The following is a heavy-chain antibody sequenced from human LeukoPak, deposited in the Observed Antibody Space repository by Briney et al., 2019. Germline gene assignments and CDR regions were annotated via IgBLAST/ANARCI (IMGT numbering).Heavy chain of an antibody. CDR2: IVSNGDGT. V-gene: IGHV3-64D*06. CDR1: GFTFSSYG. J-gene: IGHJ3*02. Sequence: GGPVRLSCSASGFTFSSYGMHWVRQAPGKGLEYVSAIVSNGDGTYYADSVKGRFTISRDNSKNTLYLQMSSLRADDTAVYYCVTTPRRTAFDIWGQGT. CDR3: VTTPRRTAFDI.